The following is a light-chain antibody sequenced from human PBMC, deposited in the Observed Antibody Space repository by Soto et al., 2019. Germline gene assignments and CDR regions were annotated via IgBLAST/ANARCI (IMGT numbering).Light chain of an antibody. J-gene: IGKJ2*01. V-gene: IGKV1-8*01. CDR3: QQYYSSYT. CDR2: AAS. CDR1: QGISSY. Sequence: AIRMTQSPSSLSASTGDRVTITCRASQGISSYLAWYQQKPGKAPKLLIYAASTLQSGVPSRFSGSGSGTEFTLTISCLHSEDFATYYCQQYYSSYTFGPVTKLEIK.